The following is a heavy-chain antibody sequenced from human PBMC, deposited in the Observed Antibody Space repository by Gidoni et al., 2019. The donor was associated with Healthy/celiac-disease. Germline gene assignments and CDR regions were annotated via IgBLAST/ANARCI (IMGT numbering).Heavy chain of an antibody. CDR2: ISGSGGST. V-gene: IGHV3-23*01. J-gene: IGHJ4*02. CDR1: EFTFSSYA. D-gene: IGHD3-16*02. Sequence: ASEFTFSSYALSCVRQAPGKGLEWVAAISGSGGSTYYADSVKGRFTISRDNSKNTLYLQMNSQRAEDTAVYYCAKEAFMITFGGVIADLAYFDYWGQGTLVTVSS. CDR3: AKEAFMITFGGVIADLAYFDY.